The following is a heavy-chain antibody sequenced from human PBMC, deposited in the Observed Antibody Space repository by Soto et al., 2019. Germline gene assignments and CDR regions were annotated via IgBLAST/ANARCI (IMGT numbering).Heavy chain of an antibody. V-gene: IGHV4-39*07. CDR2: FYYSGST. D-gene: IGHD5-18*01. Sequence: PSETLSLTCPVSGGYISSSSYSWGWIRQPPGKGPEWIGTFYYSGSTYYNPSLNSRVTISVDTTKNQFFLKLNSLRAEDTAVYYCAKEGSMVTDYYYYGMDVWGQGTTVTVSS. J-gene: IGHJ6*02. CDR3: AKEGSMVTDYYYYGMDV. CDR1: GGYISSSSYS.